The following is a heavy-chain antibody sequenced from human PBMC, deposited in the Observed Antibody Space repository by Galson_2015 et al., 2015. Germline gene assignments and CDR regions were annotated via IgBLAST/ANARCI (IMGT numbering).Heavy chain of an antibody. CDR2: SSAGGGDT. CDR3: AKGFGRIAVAGSRYLDY. Sequence: SLRLSCAASGFTFSSYAMSWVRQAPGKGLEWVSISSAGGGDTNYADSVKGRFTVSRDNSKNTLYLQMNSLGAEDTAVYYCAKGFGRIAVAGSRYLDYWGQGTLVTVSS. D-gene: IGHD6-19*01. CDR1: GFTFSSYA. V-gene: IGHV3-23*01. J-gene: IGHJ4*02.